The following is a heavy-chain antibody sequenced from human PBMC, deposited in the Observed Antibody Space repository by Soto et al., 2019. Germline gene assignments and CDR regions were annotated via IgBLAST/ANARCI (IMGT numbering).Heavy chain of an antibody. J-gene: IGHJ5*02. CDR1: GGSISSSSYY. CDR3: ASPQKYCSSTSCYQGWFDP. CDR2: IYYSGST. Sequence: SETLSLTCTVSGGSISSSSYYWGWIRQPPGKGLEWIGSIYYSGSTYYNPSLKSRVTISVDTSKNQFSLKLSSVTAADTAVYYCASPQKYCSSTSCYQGWFDPWGQGTLVTVSS. D-gene: IGHD2-2*01. V-gene: IGHV4-39*01.